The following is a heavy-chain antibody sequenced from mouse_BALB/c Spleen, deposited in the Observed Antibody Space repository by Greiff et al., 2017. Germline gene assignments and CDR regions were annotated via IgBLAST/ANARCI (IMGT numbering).Heavy chain of an antibody. Sequence: QVQLKESGPGLVQPSQSLSITCTVSGFSLTSYGVHWVRQSPGKGLEWLGVIWSGGSTDYNAAFISRLSISKDNSKSQVFFKMNSLQANDTAIYYCASYDYDSGFAYWGQGTLVTVAA. D-gene: IGHD2-4*01. J-gene: IGHJ3*01. CDR2: IWSGGST. CDR3: ASYDYDSGFAY. CDR1: GFSLTSYG. V-gene: IGHV2-2*02.